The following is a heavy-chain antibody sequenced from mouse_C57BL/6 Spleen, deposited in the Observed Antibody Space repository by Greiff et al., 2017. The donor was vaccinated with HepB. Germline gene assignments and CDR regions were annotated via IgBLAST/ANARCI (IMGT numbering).Heavy chain of an antibody. D-gene: IGHD2-3*01. CDR3: ARYYDGYYYAMDY. Sequence: QVQLQQSGAELVRPGTSVKVSCKASGYAFTNYLIEWVKQRPGQGLEWIGVINPGSGGTNYNEKFKGKVTLTADKSSSTAYMQLSSLTSEDSAVYFCARYYDGYYYAMDYWGQGTSVTVSS. CDR1: GYAFTNYL. CDR2: INPGSGGT. J-gene: IGHJ4*01. V-gene: IGHV1-54*01.